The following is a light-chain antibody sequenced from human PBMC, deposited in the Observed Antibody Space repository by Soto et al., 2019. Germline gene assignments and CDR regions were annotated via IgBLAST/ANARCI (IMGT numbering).Light chain of an antibody. CDR2: KVS. V-gene: IGKV2-30*01. CDR1: QILVYVNGDTY. J-gene: IGKJ2*01. CDR3: MQGTHWPYT. Sequence: DVVMTQSPLSLPVTLGQPASISCRSSQILVYVNGDTYLAWFQHRPGQSPRRLIYKVSNRDSGVPDRFSGSGSGPDFTLKISRVEAEDVGVYYCMQGTHWPYTFGQGPKLEIK.